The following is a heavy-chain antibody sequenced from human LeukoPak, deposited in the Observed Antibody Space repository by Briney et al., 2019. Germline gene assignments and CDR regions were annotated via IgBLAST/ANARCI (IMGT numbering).Heavy chain of an antibody. CDR3: ARDNPRVLWFGESNYYGMDV. CDR1: GYTFTSYG. Sequence: ASVKVSCKASGYTFTSYGISWVRQAPGQGLEWMGWISAYNGNTNYAQKLQGRVTMTTHTSTSTAYMELRSLRSDDTAVYYCARDNPRVLWFGESNYYGMDVWGKGTTVTVST. V-gene: IGHV1-18*04. D-gene: IGHD3-10*01. CDR2: ISAYNGNT. J-gene: IGHJ6*04.